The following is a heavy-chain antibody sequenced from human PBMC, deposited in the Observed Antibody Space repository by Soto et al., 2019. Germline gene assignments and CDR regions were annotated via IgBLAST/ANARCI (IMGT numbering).Heavy chain of an antibody. J-gene: IGHJ3*02. D-gene: IGHD3-9*01. CDR2: INPNSGGT. CDR3: ARAYYDISTGYYKDAFDI. Sequence: GASVKVSCKASGYTFTGYYMHWVRQAPGQGLGWMGWINPNSGGTNYAQKFQGWVTMTRDTSISTAYMELSRLRSDDTAVYYCARAYYDISTGYYKDAFDIWGQGTMVTVSS. V-gene: IGHV1-2*04. CDR1: GYTFTGYY.